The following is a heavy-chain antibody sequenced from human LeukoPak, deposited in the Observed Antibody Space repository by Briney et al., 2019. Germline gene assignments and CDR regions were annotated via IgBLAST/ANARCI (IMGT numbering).Heavy chain of an antibody. CDR2: ISSSSSYI. V-gene: IGHV3-21*01. Sequence: GGSLRLSCAASGFTFSGYSMNWVRQAPGKGLEWVSSISSSSSYIYYADSVKGRFTISRDNAKNSLYLQMNSLRAEDTAVYYCARGSSSGWYTDYYYYGMDVWGKGTTVTVSS. CDR1: GFTFSGYS. D-gene: IGHD6-19*01. J-gene: IGHJ6*04. CDR3: ARGSSSGWYTDYYYYGMDV.